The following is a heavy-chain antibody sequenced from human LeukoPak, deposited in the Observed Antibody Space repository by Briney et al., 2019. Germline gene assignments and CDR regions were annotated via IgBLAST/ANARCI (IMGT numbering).Heavy chain of an antibody. J-gene: IGHJ4*02. V-gene: IGHV4-31*03. Sequence: SQTLSLTCTVSGGSISSGGYYWSWIRQHPGKGLEWIGYIYYSGSTNYNPSLKGRVTMSVDTSKNQFSLKLSSVTAADTAVYYCARDKNWYAYWGPGTLVTVSS. CDR3: ARDKNWYAY. D-gene: IGHD1-1*01. CDR1: GGSISSGGYY. CDR2: IYYSGST.